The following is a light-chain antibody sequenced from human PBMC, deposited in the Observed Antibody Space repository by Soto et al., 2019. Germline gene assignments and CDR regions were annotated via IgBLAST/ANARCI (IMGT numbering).Light chain of an antibody. CDR1: SSNIGSNY. J-gene: IGLJ2*01. CDR2: TNN. Sequence: QAVVTQPPSASGTPGQRVIISCSGSSSNIGSNYVYWYQQLPGTAPYLLIYTNNQRPSGVPDRFSGSTSGTSASLAISGLRSEDEADYYCAAWDASRGGHAVFGGGTKLTVL. CDR3: AAWDASRGGHAV. V-gene: IGLV1-47*01.